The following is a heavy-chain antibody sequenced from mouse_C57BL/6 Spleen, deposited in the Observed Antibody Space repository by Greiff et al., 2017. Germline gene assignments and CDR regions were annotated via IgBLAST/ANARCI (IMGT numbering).Heavy chain of an antibody. Sequence: EVKLVESEGGLVQPGSSMKLSCTASGFTFSDYYMAWVRQVPEKGLEWVANINYDGSSTYYLDSLKSRFIISRDNAKNILYLQMSSLKSEDTATYYCARDGRGDYYGSSPHWYFDVWGTGTTVTVSS. D-gene: IGHD1-1*01. CDR2: INYDGSST. CDR3: ARDGRGDYYGSSPHWYFDV. CDR1: GFTFSDYY. J-gene: IGHJ1*03. V-gene: IGHV5-16*01.